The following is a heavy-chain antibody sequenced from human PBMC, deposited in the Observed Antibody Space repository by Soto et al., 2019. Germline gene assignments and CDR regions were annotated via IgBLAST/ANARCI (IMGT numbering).Heavy chain of an antibody. D-gene: IGHD5-12*01. CDR3: VKDRVPGAYGNYSGMDV. V-gene: IGHV3-30*18. CDR2: ISYDGSDK. J-gene: IGHJ6*02. Sequence: QVQLVESGGGVVQPGRSLRLSCRVSGFTFNNSGMHWVRQAPGKGLEWMAVISYDGSDKYYADSVKGRVIISRDNSKNTLILEMNSLRAEDTAIYYCVKDRVPGAYGNYSGMDVWGQGTTVIVSS. CDR1: GFTFNNSG.